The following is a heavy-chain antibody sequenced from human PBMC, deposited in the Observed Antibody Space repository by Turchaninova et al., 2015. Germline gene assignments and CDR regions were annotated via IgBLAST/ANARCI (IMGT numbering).Heavy chain of an antibody. CDR1: GGSFIGYY. CDR2: INYSGST. D-gene: IGHD1-1*01. Sequence: QVPLQRWGAGLFPPSETLSLTSAVYGGSFIGYYWSWVCPPTWKGLEWIGEINYSGSTNYNPSLKSRVTIAVDTSKNQFSLKLSSVTAADTAVYYCANSPNWDVDYWGQGTLVTVSS. CDR3: ANSPNWDVDY. V-gene: IGHV4-34*01. J-gene: IGHJ4*02.